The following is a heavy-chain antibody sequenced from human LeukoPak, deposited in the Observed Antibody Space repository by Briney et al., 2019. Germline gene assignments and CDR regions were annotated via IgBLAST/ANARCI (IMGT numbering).Heavy chain of an antibody. J-gene: IGHJ6*03. CDR2: ISSNGGST. Sequence: PGGSLRLSCAASGFTFSSYAMHWVRQAPGEGLEYVSAISSNGGSTYYANSVKGRFTISRDNSKNTLYLQMGSLRAEDMAVYYCARQGVPAPYYYYMDVWGKGTTVTVSS. CDR1: GFTFSSYA. CDR3: ARQGVPAPYYYYMDV. D-gene: IGHD3-16*01. V-gene: IGHV3-64*01.